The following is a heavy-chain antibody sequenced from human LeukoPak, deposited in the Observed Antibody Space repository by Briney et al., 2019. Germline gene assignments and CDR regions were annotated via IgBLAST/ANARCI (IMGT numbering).Heavy chain of an antibody. D-gene: IGHD5-24*01. V-gene: IGHV3-30*04. Sequence: GGSLRLSCAASGFTFSSYAMYWVRQAPGKGLEWVALISYDGKNTYYADSVKGRFTISRDNSKITLYLQTNSLRAEDTAVYYCARDPDDYGDYWGQGTLVTVSS. CDR2: ISYDGKNT. CDR1: GFTFSSYA. J-gene: IGHJ4*02. CDR3: ARDPDDYGDY.